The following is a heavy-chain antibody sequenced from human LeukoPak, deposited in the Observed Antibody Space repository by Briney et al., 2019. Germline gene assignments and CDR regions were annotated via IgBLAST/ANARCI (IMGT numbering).Heavy chain of an antibody. CDR2: IIPIFGPA. V-gene: IGHV1-69*06. Sequence: SVKVSCKTSGGTFSRFAISWVRQAPGQGLEWMGGIIPIFGPAIYAQKFQGRVTMTEDTSTDTAYMELSSLRSEDTAVYYCVTGGIAVAGTEAFDIWGQGTMVTVSS. CDR3: VTGGIAVAGTEAFDI. CDR1: GGTFSRFA. J-gene: IGHJ3*02. D-gene: IGHD6-19*01.